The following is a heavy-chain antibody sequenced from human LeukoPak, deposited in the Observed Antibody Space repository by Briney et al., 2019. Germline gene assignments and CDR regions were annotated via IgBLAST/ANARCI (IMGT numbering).Heavy chain of an antibody. CDR3: ARLLVGATWVDY. Sequence: PSETLSLTCTVSGYSISSGYYWGWIRQPPGKGLEWIGSIYHSGSTYNNPSLKSRVTISVDTSKNQFSLKLSSVTAADTAVYYCARLLVGATWVDYWGQGTLVTVSS. J-gene: IGHJ4*02. V-gene: IGHV4-38-2*02. CDR2: IYHSGST. D-gene: IGHD1-26*01. CDR1: GYSISSGYY.